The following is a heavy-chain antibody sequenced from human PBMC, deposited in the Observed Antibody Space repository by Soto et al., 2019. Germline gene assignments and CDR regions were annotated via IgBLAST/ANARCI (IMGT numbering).Heavy chain of an antibody. V-gene: IGHV1-18*01. CDR1: GYTFTSYT. CDR2: INTNNGNT. Sequence: VQLVQSGAEVKKPGASVKVSCKASGYTFTSYTITWVRQAPGQGLEWMGCINTNNGNTNDAQKLQDSVTVTTETSTSTAYMELRSLRSDDTAVYYCARDLFRFGGWFDPWGQGTLVTVSS. J-gene: IGHJ5*02. CDR3: ARDLFRFGGWFDP. D-gene: IGHD3-3*01.